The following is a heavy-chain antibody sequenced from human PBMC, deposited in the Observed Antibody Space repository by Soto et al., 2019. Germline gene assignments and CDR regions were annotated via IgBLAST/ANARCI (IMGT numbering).Heavy chain of an antibody. Sequence: SETLSLTCTVSGGSISSYYWSWIRQPPGKGLEWIGYIYYSGSTNYNPSLKSRVTISVDTSKNQYSLKLSSATAADTAVYYCARDRGRGYSYGYFDYWGQGTLVNVSS. CDR2: IYYSGST. CDR1: GGSISSYY. D-gene: IGHD5-18*01. J-gene: IGHJ4*01. CDR3: ARDRGRGYSYGYFDY. V-gene: IGHV4-59*01.